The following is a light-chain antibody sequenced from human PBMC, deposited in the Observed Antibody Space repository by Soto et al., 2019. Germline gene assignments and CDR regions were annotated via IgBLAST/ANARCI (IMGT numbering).Light chain of an antibody. CDR3: QQYTSYSCT. J-gene: IGKJ5*01. CDR2: DAS. CDR1: QSIGRW. V-gene: IGKV1-5*01. Sequence: DTQMTQSPATLSASVGDRVTITCRASQSIGRWLAWYQQKPGKAPKLLIYDASSLESGVPSRFSGSGSGTEFTLTISSLQPEDFATYYCQQYTSYSCTFGPGTRLEIK.